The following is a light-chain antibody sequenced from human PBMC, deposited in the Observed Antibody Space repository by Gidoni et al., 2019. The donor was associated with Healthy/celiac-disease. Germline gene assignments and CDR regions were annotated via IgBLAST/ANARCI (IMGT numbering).Light chain of an antibody. CDR2: SNN. CDR1: SSNIGRNT. Sequence: QSVLTQPPSASGTPGQRVTISCSGSSSNIGRNTVNWYQQPPGTAPKLLIYSNNQRPSGVPDRFSGSKSGTSASLAISGLQSEDEADYYCAAWDDSLNGPVFGGGTQLTVL. CDR3: AAWDDSLNGPV. J-gene: IGLJ7*01. V-gene: IGLV1-44*01.